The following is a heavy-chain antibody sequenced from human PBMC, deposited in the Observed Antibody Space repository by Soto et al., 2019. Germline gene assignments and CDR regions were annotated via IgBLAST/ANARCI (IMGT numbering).Heavy chain of an antibody. Sequence: SETLSLTCTVSGGSISSGGYYWSWIRQHPGKGLEWIGYIYYSGSTYYNPSLKSRVTISVDTSKNQFSLKLSSVTAADTAVYYCARGTRLWLFVYYYYYYMDGRDKGTTVTGSS. D-gene: IGHD3-22*01. CDR1: GGSISSGGYY. CDR2: IYYSGST. V-gene: IGHV4-31*03. CDR3: ARGTRLWLFVYYYYYYMDG. J-gene: IGHJ6*03.